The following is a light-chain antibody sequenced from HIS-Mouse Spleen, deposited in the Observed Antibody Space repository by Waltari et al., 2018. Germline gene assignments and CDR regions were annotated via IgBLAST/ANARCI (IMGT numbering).Light chain of an antibody. CDR2: RNK. Sequence: QSVLTQPPSASGTPGQRVTIPCSGRSSNIGSNYVYWYQQPPGTAPKLLIYRNKQRPSGVPDRFSGSKSGTSASLAISGLRSEDEADYYCAAWDDSLSGPVFGGGTKLTVL. J-gene: IGLJ3*02. CDR3: AAWDDSLSGPV. CDR1: SSNIGSNY. V-gene: IGLV1-47*01.